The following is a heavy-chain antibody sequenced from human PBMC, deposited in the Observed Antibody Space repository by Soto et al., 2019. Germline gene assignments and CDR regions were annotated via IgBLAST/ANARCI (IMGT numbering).Heavy chain of an antibody. CDR1: GYTFTRYD. CDR2: MNPNSGNT. Sequence: ASVKVSCKAPGYTFTRYDINWVRQATGQGLEWMGWMNPNSGNTGYAQKFQGRVTMTRNTSISTAYMELSSLRSEDTAVYYCARNLGYYYYYYMDVWGKGTTVTGFS. V-gene: IGHV1-8*01. CDR3: ARNLGYYYYYYMDV. J-gene: IGHJ6*03.